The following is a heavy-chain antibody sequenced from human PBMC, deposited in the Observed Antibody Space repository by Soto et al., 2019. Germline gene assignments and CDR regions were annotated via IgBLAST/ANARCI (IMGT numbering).Heavy chain of an antibody. V-gene: IGHV3-30-3*01. J-gene: IGHJ4*02. CDR3: ASDPNYDSSGYFDY. Sequence: LRLSCAASGFTFSSYAMHWVRQAPGKGLEWVAVISYDGSNKYYADSVKGRFTISRDNSKNTLYLQMNSLRAEDTAVYYCASDPNYDSSGYFDYWGQGTLVTVSS. CDR1: GFTFSSYA. CDR2: ISYDGSNK. D-gene: IGHD3-22*01.